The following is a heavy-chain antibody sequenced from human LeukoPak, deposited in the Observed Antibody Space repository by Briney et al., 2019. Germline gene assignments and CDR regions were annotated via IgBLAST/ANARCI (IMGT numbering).Heavy chain of an antibody. CDR2: NNAGNGDT. CDR1: GYTFTSYI. J-gene: IGHJ4*02. V-gene: IGHV1-3*01. Sequence: GASVKVSCKASGYTFTSYIIHWVRQAPGQRLEWVGWNNAGNGDTKHSQKFQGRVTITRDTSASTAYMELRSLRSDDTAVYYCAKDRGDGYNPFDHWGQGTLVTVSS. CDR3: AKDRGDGYNPFDH. D-gene: IGHD5-24*01.